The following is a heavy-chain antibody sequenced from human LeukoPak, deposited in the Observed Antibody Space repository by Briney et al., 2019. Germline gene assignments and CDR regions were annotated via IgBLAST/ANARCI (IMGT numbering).Heavy chain of an antibody. CDR3: TTLFWYYYDSSGYYKRDY. J-gene: IGHJ4*02. Sequence: GGSLRLSCAACGFTFSNAWMIWVRQAPGKGLEWVGRIKSKTDGGTTDYAAPVKGRFNISRHDSKNKLYLQMNSLTPEDTAVYYCTTLFWYYYDSSGYYKRDYWGQGTLVTVSS. V-gene: IGHV3-15*01. D-gene: IGHD3-22*01. CDR2: IKSKTDGGTT. CDR1: GFTFSNAW.